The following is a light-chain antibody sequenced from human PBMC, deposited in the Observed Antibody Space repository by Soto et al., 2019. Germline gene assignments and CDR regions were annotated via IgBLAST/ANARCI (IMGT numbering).Light chain of an antibody. CDR2: RAS. CDR3: QQYNSYSRT. Sequence: DIQMTHSPSTLSASVGDRVTITCRASQSISNSLAWYQQKPGKAPKLLIYRASNLQSGVPSRFSGSGSGTEFTLTITSLQPDDFATYYCQQYNSYSRTFGQGTKVDIK. J-gene: IGKJ1*01. CDR1: QSISNS. V-gene: IGKV1-5*03.